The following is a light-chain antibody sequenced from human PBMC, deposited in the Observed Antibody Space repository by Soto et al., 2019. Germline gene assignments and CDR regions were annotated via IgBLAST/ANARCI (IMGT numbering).Light chain of an antibody. Sequence: PGERATLSCRASQSVRSSYLAWYQQKPGQAPRLLIYGASSRATGIPDRFSGSGSGTDFTLTISRLEPEDFAVYYCQQYGSSPRTFGQGTKLEIK. V-gene: IGKV3-20*01. CDR3: QQYGSSPRT. J-gene: IGKJ2*01. CDR1: QSVRSSY. CDR2: GAS.